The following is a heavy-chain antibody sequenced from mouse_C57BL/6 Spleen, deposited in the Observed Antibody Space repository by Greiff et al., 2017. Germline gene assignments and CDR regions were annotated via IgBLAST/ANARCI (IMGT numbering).Heavy chain of an antibody. V-gene: IGHV1-81*01. CDR2: IYPRSGNT. D-gene: IGHD1-1*01. CDR1: GYTFTSYG. J-gene: IGHJ1*03. Sequence: QVQLQQSGAELARPGASVKLSCKASGYTFTSYGISWVKQRTGQGLEWIGEIYPRSGNTYYNEKFKGKATLTADKSSSTAYMELRSLTSEDSAVYFCARTTVVATDWYFDVWVTGTTVTVSS. CDR3: ARTTVVATDWYFDV.